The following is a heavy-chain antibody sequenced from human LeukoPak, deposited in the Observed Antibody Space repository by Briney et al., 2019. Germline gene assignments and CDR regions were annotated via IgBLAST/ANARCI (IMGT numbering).Heavy chain of an antibody. CDR3: ARGDCIGDACPIALDF. Sequence: SETLSLTCTVSGFSINSNYYWGWIRQPPGKGLEWIGTIYHNGNTYYNPSLKSRVTISVDTSKNQFSLKLSSVTAADTALYYCARGDCIGDACPIALDFWGQGTLLTVSS. CDR2: IYHNGNT. J-gene: IGHJ4*02. CDR1: GFSINSNYY. V-gene: IGHV4-38-2*02. D-gene: IGHD2-21*01.